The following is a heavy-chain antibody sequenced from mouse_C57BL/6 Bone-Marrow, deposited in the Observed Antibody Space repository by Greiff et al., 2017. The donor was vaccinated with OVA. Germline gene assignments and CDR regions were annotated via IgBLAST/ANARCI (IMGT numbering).Heavy chain of an antibody. J-gene: IGHJ3*01. D-gene: IGHD1-1*01. Sequence: QVQLQQSGPELVKPGASVKISCKASGYTFTDYYINWVKQRPGQGLEWIGWIFPGSGSTYYNEKYKGKATLTVDKSSSTAYMLLSSLTSEDSAVNFCAGDGDCGSSSWLAYWGQGTLVTVSA. V-gene: IGHV1-75*01. CDR2: IFPGSGST. CDR1: GYTFTDYY. CDR3: AGDGDCGSSSWLAY.